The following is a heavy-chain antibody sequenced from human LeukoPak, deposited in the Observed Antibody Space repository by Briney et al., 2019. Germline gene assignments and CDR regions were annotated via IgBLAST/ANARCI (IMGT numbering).Heavy chain of an antibody. CDR3: ARVTGTNPYYYYYMDV. CDR1: GFTFSSYA. CDR2: IGRNGGST. J-gene: IGHJ6*03. Sequence: GGSLRLSCAASGFTFSSYAMHWVRQAPGKGLEYVSAIGRNGGSTYYASSVKGRFTISRDNSKNTLYLQMGSLRAEDMAVYYCARVTGTNPYYYYYMDVWGKGTTVTVSS. D-gene: IGHD1-7*01. V-gene: IGHV3-64*01.